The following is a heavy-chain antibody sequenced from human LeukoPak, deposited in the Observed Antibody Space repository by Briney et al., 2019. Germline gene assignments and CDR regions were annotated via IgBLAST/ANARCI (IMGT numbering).Heavy chain of an antibody. CDR1: GDTFSSDA. Sequence: GGTLRLSCAASGDTFSSDAVSWVRQALGKGLEWGSALSGSGGSTYSADSVRGRFTFSRDNSKNTLYLQMNSLSAEDKAVYYCAKSAVAGTIPNDYWGQGTLVTVSS. CDR3: AKSAVAGTIPNDY. J-gene: IGHJ4*02. D-gene: IGHD6-19*01. CDR2: LSGSGGST. V-gene: IGHV3-23*01.